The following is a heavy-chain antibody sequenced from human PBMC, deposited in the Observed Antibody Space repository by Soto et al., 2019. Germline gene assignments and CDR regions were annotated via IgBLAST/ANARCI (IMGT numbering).Heavy chain of an antibody. Sequence: GSLRLSCAASEFTFTNAWMHWVRQAPGKGLEWVGRIKSQTDGATTDYAAPVKGRFTISRDDSKDTLYLQLNSLNTEDTAVYYCATEFDHWGPGTLVTVSS. CDR1: EFTFTNAW. J-gene: IGHJ5*02. CDR2: IKSQTDGATT. V-gene: IGHV3-15*01. CDR3: ATEFDH.